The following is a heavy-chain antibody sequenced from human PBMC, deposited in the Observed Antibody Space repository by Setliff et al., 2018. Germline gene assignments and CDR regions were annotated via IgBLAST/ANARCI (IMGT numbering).Heavy chain of an antibody. Sequence: PGGSLRLSCAASGFTFSNFWLHWVRQAPGKGLEWISRISGDASEIYYANSVTGRFTVSRDNARNLLYLQMNSLRVDDTAVYYCARFTAGDAFDLWGQGTMVTVSS. V-gene: IGHV3-74*01. CDR3: ARFTAGDAFDL. CDR2: ISGDASEI. D-gene: IGHD5-18*01. CDR1: GFTFSNFW. J-gene: IGHJ3*01.